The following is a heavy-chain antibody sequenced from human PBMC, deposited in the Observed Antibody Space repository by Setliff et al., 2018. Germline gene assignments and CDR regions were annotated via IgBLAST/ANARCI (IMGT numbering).Heavy chain of an antibody. D-gene: IGHD2-15*01. CDR1: DGSLSTYY. Sequence: SETLSLTCTVSDGSLSTYYWSWIRQPPGKGLEFIGYVYYSGTANYSRSLRSRLTISVDTSKNQFSLKLRSVTAADTAVYYCASGGTFRYFDFWGQGAPVTVSS. CDR3: ASGGTFRYFDF. CDR2: VYYSGTA. V-gene: IGHV4-59*01. J-gene: IGHJ4*02.